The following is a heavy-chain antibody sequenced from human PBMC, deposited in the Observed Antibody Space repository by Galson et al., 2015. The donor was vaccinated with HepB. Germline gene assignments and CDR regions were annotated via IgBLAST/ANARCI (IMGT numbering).Heavy chain of an antibody. V-gene: IGHV3-23*03. CDR3: VKGQKWELPLES. Sequence: SLRLSCASSGFSFSSYAMSWVRQAPGKGLEWVSAISIEDRRTYYAHSVKGRFTISRDNSKNTVSLQMNSLRAEDTALYHCVKGQKWELPLESWGQGTRVTVSS. D-gene: IGHD1-26*01. J-gene: IGHJ4*02. CDR1: GFSFSSYA. CDR2: ISIEDRRT.